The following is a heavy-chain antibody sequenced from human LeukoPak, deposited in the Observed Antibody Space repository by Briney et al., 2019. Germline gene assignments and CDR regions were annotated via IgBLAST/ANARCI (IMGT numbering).Heavy chain of an antibody. CDR2: IYTSGST. D-gene: IGHD4-17*01. CDR1: GGSISSYY. Sequence: SETLSLTCTVPGGSISSYYWSWIRQPAGKGLEWIGRIYTSGSTNYNPSPKSRVTISVDTSKNQFSLNLSSVTAADTAVYYFARDLDGDYVGVAFDIWGQETMVTVSS. CDR3: ARDLDGDYVGVAFDI. J-gene: IGHJ3*02. V-gene: IGHV4-4*07.